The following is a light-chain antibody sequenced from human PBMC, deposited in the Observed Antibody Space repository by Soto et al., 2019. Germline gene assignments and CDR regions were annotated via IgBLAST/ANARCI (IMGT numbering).Light chain of an antibody. CDR2: GAS. Sequence: EIVLPQSPDTLSLSPGERATLSCRAIQSVSSYLAWYQQKPGQAPRLLISGASSRATGIPDRISGRGSGTDFTLTISRLEPEDFAVYYCQQYGSSPITFGQGTRLEI. J-gene: IGKJ5*01. V-gene: IGKV3-20*01. CDR3: QQYGSSPIT. CDR1: QSVSSY.